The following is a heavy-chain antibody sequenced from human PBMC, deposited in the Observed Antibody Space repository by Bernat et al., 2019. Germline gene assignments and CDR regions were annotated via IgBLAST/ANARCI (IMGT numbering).Heavy chain of an antibody. CDR2: INTNTGNP. D-gene: IGHD1-1*01. CDR3: ASNKVLIHNPEYCMDV. CDR1: GYTFTSYA. J-gene: IGHJ6*03. V-gene: IGHV7-4-1*02. Sequence: QVQLVQSGSELKKPGASVKVSCKASGYTFTSYAMNWVRQAPGQGLEWMGWINTNTGNPTYAQGFTGRFVFSLDTSVSTAYLQISSLKAEDTAVYYCASNKVLIHNPEYCMDVWGKGNTVTVSS.